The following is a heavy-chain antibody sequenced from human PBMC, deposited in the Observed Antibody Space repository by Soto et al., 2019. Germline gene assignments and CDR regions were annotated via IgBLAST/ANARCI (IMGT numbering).Heavy chain of an antibody. V-gene: IGHV4-59*08. CDR2: VSYSGST. J-gene: IGHJ4*02. CDR1: GGSTDSLY. Sequence: QVQLQESGPGLVKPSETLFVTCTVSGGSTDSLYWSWVRQPPGKGLEWIGYVSYSGSTTYNPSLKGRVIVSIDTSQNQFALKLTSVTAADTAVYYCARQGYYDLLSGYYLFDYWGQGILVTVSS. CDR3: ARQGYYDLLSGYYLFDY. D-gene: IGHD3-3*01.